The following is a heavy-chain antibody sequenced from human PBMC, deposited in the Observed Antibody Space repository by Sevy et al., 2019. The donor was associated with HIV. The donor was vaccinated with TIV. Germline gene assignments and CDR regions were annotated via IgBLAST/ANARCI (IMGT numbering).Heavy chain of an antibody. J-gene: IGHJ4*02. CDR1: GFTFGDYA. Sequence: GGSLRLSCTSSGFTFGDYAMSWFRQAPGKGLEWVAFIRRNSHEPYGGTTEYAASVKGRFTMSRDDSKSIAYLEMNSLKTEDTAVYYCTRPLATADAPEYFFDYWGQGILVTVSS. CDR2: IRRNSHEPYGGTT. V-gene: IGHV3-49*03. D-gene: IGHD5-12*01. CDR3: TRPLATADAPEYFFDY.